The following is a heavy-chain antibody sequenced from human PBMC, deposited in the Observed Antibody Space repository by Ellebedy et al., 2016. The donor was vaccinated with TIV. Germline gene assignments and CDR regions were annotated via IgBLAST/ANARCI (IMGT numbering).Heavy chain of an antibody. CDR1: GYSISSGYY. D-gene: IGHD2-2*02. V-gene: IGHV4-38-2*02. J-gene: IGHJ4*02. CDR2: IYHSGST. CDR3: ARYRSIPLDY. Sequence: SETLSLTXTVSGYSISSGYYWGWIRQPPGKGLEWIGSIYHSGSTYYNPSLKSRVTISVDTSKNQFSLKLSSATAADTAVYYCARYRSIPLDYWGQGTLVTVSS.